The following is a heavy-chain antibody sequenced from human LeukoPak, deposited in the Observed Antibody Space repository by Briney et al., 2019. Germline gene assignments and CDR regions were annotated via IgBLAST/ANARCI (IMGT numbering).Heavy chain of an antibody. CDR1: GGSISGFH. J-gene: IGHJ4*02. V-gene: IGHV4-59*08. Sequence: SETLSLTCTVSGGSISGFHWSWIPQPPGKGLEWIGYIHYSGSTDYNPSLKSRVTISVDTSKNQFSLKLSSVTAADTAVYYCTRHLDYYGSGSYEYWGQGTLVTVSS. CDR2: IHYSGST. D-gene: IGHD3-10*01. CDR3: TRHLDYYGSGSYEY.